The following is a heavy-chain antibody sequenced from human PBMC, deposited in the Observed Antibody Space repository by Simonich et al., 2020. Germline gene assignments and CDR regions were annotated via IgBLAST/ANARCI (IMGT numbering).Heavy chain of an antibody. D-gene: IGHD5-12*01. CDR1: GGSISSYY. J-gene: IGHJ4*02. Sequence: QVQLQESGPGLVKPSETLSLTCTVSGGSISSYYWSWIRQPPGKGLEWIGYIYYSGSTNYNPSLKSRVTISVDTSKNQFSLKLSSVTAADKAVYYCARHDRWLQFYFDYWGQGTLVTVSS. V-gene: IGHV4-59*08. CDR3: ARHDRWLQFYFDY. CDR2: IYYSGST.